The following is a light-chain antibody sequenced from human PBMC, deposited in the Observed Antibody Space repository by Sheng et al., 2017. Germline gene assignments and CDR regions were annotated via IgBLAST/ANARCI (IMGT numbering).Light chain of an antibody. CDR2: DAS. CDR3: QQYDDLPLT. CDR1: QGISNY. J-gene: IGKJ4*01. Sequence: DIQMTQSPSSLSASVGDRVTITCQASQGISNYLNWYQQKPGKAPKLLINDASNSQTGVSSRFSGSGSGTDYTLTISSLQPEDIATYYCQQYDDLPLTFGGGTKVEIK. V-gene: IGKV1-33*01.